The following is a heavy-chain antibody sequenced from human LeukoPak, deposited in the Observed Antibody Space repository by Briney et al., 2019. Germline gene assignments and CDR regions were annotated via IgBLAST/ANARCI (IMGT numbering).Heavy chain of an antibody. J-gene: IGHJ3*02. D-gene: IGHD5-12*01. Sequence: GGSLRLSCAASGFTFSSYAMSWVRQAPGKGLEWVSAISGSGGSIYYADSVKGRFTISRDNSKNTLYLQMNSLRDDDTAVYYCAKHLEVATIMSAFDIWGQGTMVTVSS. V-gene: IGHV3-23*01. CDR2: ISGSGGSI. CDR3: AKHLEVATIMSAFDI. CDR1: GFTFSSYA.